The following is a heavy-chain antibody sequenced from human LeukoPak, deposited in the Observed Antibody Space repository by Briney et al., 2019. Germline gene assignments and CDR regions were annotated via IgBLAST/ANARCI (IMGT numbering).Heavy chain of an antibody. CDR3: ARDRDYGDPLGY. D-gene: IGHD4-17*01. J-gene: IGHJ4*02. Sequence: ASVKVSCKASGYTFTGYYMHWVRQAPGQGLEWMGWISAYNGNTNYAQKLQGRVTMTTDTSTSTAYMELRSLRSDDTAVYYCARDRDYGDPLGYWGQGTLVTVSS. CDR2: ISAYNGNT. CDR1: GYTFTGYY. V-gene: IGHV1-18*04.